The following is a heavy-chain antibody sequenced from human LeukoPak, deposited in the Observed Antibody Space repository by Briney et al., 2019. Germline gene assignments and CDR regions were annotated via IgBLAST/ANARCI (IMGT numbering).Heavy chain of an antibody. CDR1: GGSISSYY. CDR2: ISNSGST. D-gene: IGHD1-1*01. J-gene: IGHJ3*02. V-gene: IGHV4-59*01. CDR3: VRLQPNTGEWAFDI. Sequence: PSETLSLTCTVSGGSISSYYGSWIRQPPGEGLEWIGYISNSGSTNYNPSLKSRVTISVDTSKNQLSLRLSSVTAADTAVYHCVRLQPNTGEWAFDIWGQGTMVSVSS.